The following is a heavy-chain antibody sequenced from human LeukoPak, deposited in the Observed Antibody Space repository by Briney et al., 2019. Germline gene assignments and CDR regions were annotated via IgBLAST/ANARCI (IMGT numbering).Heavy chain of an antibody. CDR1: GFTFSSYA. CDR3: AKFAQEFVGY. J-gene: IGHJ4*02. Sequence: GGSLRLSCAASGFTFSSYAMSWVRQAQGKGLEWVSAISISGGSTYYADSVEGRFTVSRDNSKNTLYLQMNSLRAEDTAVYYCAKFAQEFVGYWGQGTLVTVSS. V-gene: IGHV3-23*01. CDR2: ISISGGST. D-gene: IGHD3-10*01.